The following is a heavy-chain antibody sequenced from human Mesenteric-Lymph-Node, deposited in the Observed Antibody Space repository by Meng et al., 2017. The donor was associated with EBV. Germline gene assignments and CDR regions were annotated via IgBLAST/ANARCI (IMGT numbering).Heavy chain of an antibody. CDR3: GTDRRYDSSGPHDY. J-gene: IGHJ4*02. CDR1: GYTLTELS. V-gene: IGHV1-24*01. D-gene: IGHD3-22*01. CDR2: FDPEDGET. Sequence: VQRVQFGVGVKGPGASVKVSCKVSGYTLTELSMHWVRQAPGKGLEWMGGFDPEDGETIYAQKFQGRITMTEDTSTDTAFMELSSLRSEDTAVYYCGTDRRYDSSGPHDYWGQGTLVTVSS.